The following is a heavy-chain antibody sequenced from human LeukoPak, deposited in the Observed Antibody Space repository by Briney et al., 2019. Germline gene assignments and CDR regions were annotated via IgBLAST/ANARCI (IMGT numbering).Heavy chain of an antibody. CDR1: GGSISSYY. J-gene: IGHJ4*02. CDR3: ATMLGSGSVSYLLDY. Sequence: SETLSLTCTVSGGSISSYYWSWIRQPPGKGLEWIGYIYYSGSINYNPPLKSRVTMSIDTSKNQFSLKLSSVTAADTAVYYCATMLGSGSVSYLLDYWGQGTLVTVSS. D-gene: IGHD1-26*01. V-gene: IGHV4-59*01. CDR2: IYYSGSI.